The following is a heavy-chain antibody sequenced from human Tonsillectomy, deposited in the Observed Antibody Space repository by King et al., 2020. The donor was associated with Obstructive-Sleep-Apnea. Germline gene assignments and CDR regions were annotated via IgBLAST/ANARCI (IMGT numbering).Heavy chain of an antibody. CDR1: EFTFSDYT. Sequence: VQLVESGGGVVQPGRSLRLSCAASEFTFSDYTMHWVRQAPGKGLEWVAVISYDGNTEYYADSVKGRFTISRDNSKNTLYLQMNTLRAEDTALYYCAREIRSRNSYWGQGTLVTVSS. V-gene: IGHV3-30*04. J-gene: IGHJ4*02. CDR2: ISYDGNTE. D-gene: IGHD3-3*02. CDR3: AREIRSRNSY.